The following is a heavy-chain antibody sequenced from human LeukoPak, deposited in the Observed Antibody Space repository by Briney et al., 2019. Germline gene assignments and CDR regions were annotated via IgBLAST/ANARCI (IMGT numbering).Heavy chain of an antibody. CDR3: ATTLSSTWYYNWFDP. V-gene: IGHV4-38-2*02. CDR2: IDYSGST. Sequence: SASVKVSCKASGYSFTSCYNWCWLRQPPGKGLWWIWIIDYSGSTYYNPSLKSRVTMSVDTSKNQFSLKLSSVTAADTAVFYCATTLSSTWYYNWFDPWGQGTLVTVSS. CDR1: GYSFTSCYN. D-gene: IGHD6-13*01. J-gene: IGHJ5*02.